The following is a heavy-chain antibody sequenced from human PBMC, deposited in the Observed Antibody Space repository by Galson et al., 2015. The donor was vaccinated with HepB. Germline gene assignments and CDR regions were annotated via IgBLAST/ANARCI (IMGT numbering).Heavy chain of an antibody. CDR3: ARGDSGYEPYSRSHAYVMDV. CDR2: IHHSGST. CDR1: GGSISSGYFS. V-gene: IGHV4-30-2*01. Sequence: TLSLTCAVSGGSISSGYFSWTWVRQPPGKGLEWIGYIHHSGSTFYNPSLKSRVTISLDRSKDQFSLQLNSVIAADTAVYYCARGDSGYEPYSRSHAYVMDVWGQGTTVTVSS. D-gene: IGHD5-12*01. J-gene: IGHJ6*02.